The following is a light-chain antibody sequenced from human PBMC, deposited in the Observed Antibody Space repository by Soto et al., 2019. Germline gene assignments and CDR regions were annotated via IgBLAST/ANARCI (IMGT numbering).Light chain of an antibody. CDR1: QGVSSY. Sequence: EIVLTQSPATLSLSPGERATLSCRASQGVSSYLAWFQQKRGQAPRLLIYDASNRATGIPARFSGSGSGTDFTLTISSLEPEDFAVYYCQQRSNWPPYTFGQGTKLEIK. V-gene: IGKV3-11*01. J-gene: IGKJ2*01. CDR2: DAS. CDR3: QQRSNWPPYT.